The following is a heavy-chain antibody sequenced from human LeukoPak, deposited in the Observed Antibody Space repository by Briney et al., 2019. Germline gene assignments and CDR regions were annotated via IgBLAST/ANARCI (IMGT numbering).Heavy chain of an antibody. J-gene: IGHJ3*01. CDR3: AHFKGGSFDF. D-gene: IGHD1-26*01. CDR1: GGSISSSNYY. CDR2: IYYSGNS. Sequence: PSETLSLTCTVSGGSISSSNYYWGWIRQPPGKGLEWIGSIYYSGNSYYNPSLKSRVTISVDTSKNQFSLKLTSVTAADTAVYYCAHFKGGSFDFWGQVTMVTVSS. V-gene: IGHV4-39*01.